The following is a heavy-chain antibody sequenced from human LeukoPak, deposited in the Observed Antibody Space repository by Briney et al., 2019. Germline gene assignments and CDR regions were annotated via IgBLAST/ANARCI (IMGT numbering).Heavy chain of an antibody. CDR1: GYTFTSYD. V-gene: IGHV1-46*01. J-gene: IGHJ3*02. CDR2: INPSGGST. CDR3: ARETDYYDSSGYAFDI. Sequence: ASVKVSCKASGYTFTSYDINWVRQAPGQGLEWMGIINPSGGSTSYAQKFQGRVTMTRDMSTSTVYMELSSLRSEDTAVYYCARETDYYDSSGYAFDIWGQGTMVTVSS. D-gene: IGHD3-22*01.